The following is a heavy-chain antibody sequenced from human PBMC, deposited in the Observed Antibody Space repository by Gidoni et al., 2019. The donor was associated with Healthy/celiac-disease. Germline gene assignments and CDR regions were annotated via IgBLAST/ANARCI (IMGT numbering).Heavy chain of an antibody. J-gene: IGHJ6*02. CDR1: GGSFSGYY. V-gene: IGHV4-34*01. Sequence: QVQLQQWGAGLLKPSETLSLTCAVYGGSFSGYYWSWIRQPPGKGLEWIGEINHSGSTNYNPSLKSRVTISVDTSKNQFSLKLSSVTAADTAVYYCAVDTAMVNYYYGMDVWGQGTTVTVSS. CDR2: INHSGST. CDR3: AVDTAMVNYYYGMDV. D-gene: IGHD5-18*01.